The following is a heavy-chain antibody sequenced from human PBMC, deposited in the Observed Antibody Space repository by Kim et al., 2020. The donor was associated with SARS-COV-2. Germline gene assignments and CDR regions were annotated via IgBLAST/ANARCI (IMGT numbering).Heavy chain of an antibody. CDR3: ARDECSGGSCYSYYGMDV. J-gene: IGHJ6*02. D-gene: IGHD2-15*01. CDR1: GFTFSSYS. CDR2: ISGSSSYI. V-gene: IGHV3-21*01. Sequence: GGSLRLSCAASGFTFSSYSMNWVRQAPGKGLEWVSSISGSSSYIYYTDSVKGRFTISRDNAKNSLYLQMNSLRAEDTAVYYCARDECSGGSCYSYYGMDVWGQGTTVTVSS.